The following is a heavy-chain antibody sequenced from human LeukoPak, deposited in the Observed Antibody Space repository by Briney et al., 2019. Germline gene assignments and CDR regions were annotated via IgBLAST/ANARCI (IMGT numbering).Heavy chain of an antibody. J-gene: IGHJ4*02. CDR1: GYTLTELS. CDR2: FDPEDGET. CDR3: ATAGPRLYYFDY. V-gene: IGHV1-24*01. Sequence: ASVTVSCKVSGYTLTELSMHWVRQAPGKGLEWMGGFDPEDGETIYAQKFQGRVTMTEDTSTDTAYMELSSVRSEDTAVYYCATAGPRLYYFDYWGQGTLVTVSS.